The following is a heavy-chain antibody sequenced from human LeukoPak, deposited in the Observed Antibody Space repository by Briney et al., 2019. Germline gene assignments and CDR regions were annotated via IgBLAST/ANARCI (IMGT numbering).Heavy chain of an antibody. CDR2: IYTSGST. CDR1: GGSISSGSYY. J-gene: IGHJ4*02. V-gene: IGHV4-61*02. CDR3: ARGLHDITDN. Sequence: SQTLSLTCTVSGGSISSGSYYWSWIRQPAGKGLEWIGRIYTSGSTNYNPSLKSRVTISVDTSKNQFSLKLSSVTAADTAVYYCARGLHDITDNWGQGTLVTVSS. D-gene: IGHD3-9*01.